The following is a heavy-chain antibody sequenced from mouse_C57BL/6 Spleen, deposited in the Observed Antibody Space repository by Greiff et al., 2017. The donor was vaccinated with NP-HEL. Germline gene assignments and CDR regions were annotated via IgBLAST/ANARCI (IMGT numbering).Heavy chain of an antibody. CDR2: IRNKANGYTT. CDR3: ARGNYYGSSFFAY. CDR1: GFTFTDYY. J-gene: IGHJ3*01. V-gene: IGHV7-3*01. D-gene: IGHD1-1*01. Sequence: EVKLVESGGGLVKPGGSLKLSCAASGFTFTDYYMSWVRQPPGKALEWLGFIRNKANGYTTEYSASVKGRFTISRDNSQSILYLQMNALRAEDSATYYCARGNYYGSSFFAYWGQGTLVTVSA.